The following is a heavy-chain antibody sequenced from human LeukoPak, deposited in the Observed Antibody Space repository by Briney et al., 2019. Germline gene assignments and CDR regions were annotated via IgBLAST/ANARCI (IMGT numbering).Heavy chain of an antibody. Sequence: ASVKVSCKASGYTFTSYYMHWVRQAPGQGLEWMGIINPSGGSTSYAQKFQGRVTMTRDTSTSTVYMELSSLRSEDTAVYYRARGTPITMVRGVITPWMSWGQGTLVTVSS. CDR2: INPSGGST. CDR3: ARGTPITMVRGVITPWMS. D-gene: IGHD3-10*01. CDR1: GYTFTSYY. V-gene: IGHV1-46*01. J-gene: IGHJ4*02.